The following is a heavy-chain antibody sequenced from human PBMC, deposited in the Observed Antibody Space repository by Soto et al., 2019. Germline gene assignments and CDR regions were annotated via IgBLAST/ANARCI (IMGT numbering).Heavy chain of an antibody. Sequence: PSETLSLTCTVSGGSINSYYWSWIRQSPEKGLEWIGYIYSSGSTNYNPSLKSRVTISVDTSKYQFSLKLSSVTAADTAVYYCARQYCSSTRCYQYFDYWGQGTLVTVSS. D-gene: IGHD2-2*01. CDR3: ARQYCSSTRCYQYFDY. CDR2: IYSSGST. V-gene: IGHV4-59*08. CDR1: GGSINSYY. J-gene: IGHJ4*02.